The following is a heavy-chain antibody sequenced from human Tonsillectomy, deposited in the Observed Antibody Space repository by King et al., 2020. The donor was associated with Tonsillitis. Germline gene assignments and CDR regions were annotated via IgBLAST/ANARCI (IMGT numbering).Heavy chain of an antibody. CDR1: GFTFSDYE. J-gene: IGHJ3*02. D-gene: IGHD3-22*01. CDR2: ISSTSAYI. CDR3: AKAEGADYYYNGRGAFDI. V-gene: IGHV3-21*01. Sequence: VQLVESGGGLVKPGGSLRLSCATSGFTFSDYEMNWVRQAPGKGLEWVSSISSTSAYIYYADSVKGRFTISRDSAENSLYLQMNSLRADDTAVYYCAKAEGADYYYNGRGAFDIWGRGTMVTVSS.